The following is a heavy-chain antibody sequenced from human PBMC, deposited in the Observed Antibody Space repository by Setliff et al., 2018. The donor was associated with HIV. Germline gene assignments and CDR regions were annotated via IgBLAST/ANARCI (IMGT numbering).Heavy chain of an antibody. CDR1: GFTVSSNY. D-gene: IGHD1-20*01. CDR3: ARDPGRYNGMDV. Sequence: PGGSLRLSCAASGFTVSSNYMSWVRQAPGKGLEWVSVIHSGGSTYYADSVKGRFIISRDNSKNTLYLQMNSLRAEDTAVYYCARDPGRYNGMDVWGQGTTVTV. J-gene: IGHJ6*02. CDR2: IHSGGST. V-gene: IGHV3-66*01.